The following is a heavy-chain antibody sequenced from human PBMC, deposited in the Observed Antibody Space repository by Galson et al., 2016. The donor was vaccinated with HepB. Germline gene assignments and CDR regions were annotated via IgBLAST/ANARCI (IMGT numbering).Heavy chain of an antibody. CDR3: ARGGYDSWSGYPLDY. CDR1: GYTFNDYD. V-gene: IGHV1-8*01. D-gene: IGHD3-3*01. CDR2: MNPKSGNT. J-gene: IGHJ4*02. Sequence: SVKVSCKASGYTFNDYDFNWVRQATGQGLEWMGWMNPKSGNTDYAQKFQGRVTTTWDASISTAYMELSGLRSEDTAIYFCARGGYDSWSGYPLDYWGQGTLVIVSS.